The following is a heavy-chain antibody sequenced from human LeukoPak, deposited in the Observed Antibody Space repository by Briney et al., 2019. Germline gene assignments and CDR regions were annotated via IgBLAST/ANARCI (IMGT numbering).Heavy chain of an antibody. CDR2: IYSGGST. V-gene: IGHV3-66*02. CDR3: ARDPRLLWFGEPGDY. J-gene: IGHJ4*02. Sequence: GGSLRLSCAASGFTVSSNYMSWVRQAPGKGLEWVSVIYSGGSTYYADSVKGRFTISRDNSKNTLYLQMNSLRAEDTAAYYCARDPRLLWFGEPGDYWGQGTLVTVSS. D-gene: IGHD3-10*01. CDR1: GFTVSSNY.